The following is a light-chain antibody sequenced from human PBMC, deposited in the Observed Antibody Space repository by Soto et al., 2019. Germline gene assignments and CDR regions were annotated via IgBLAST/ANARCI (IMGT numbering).Light chain of an antibody. V-gene: IGLV2-14*01. CDR3: SSYTSSSTLDV. Sequence: QSVLTQPASVSGSPGQSITVSCTGSRSDVGGYNYVSWYQQHPGKAPKLLIYGVDNRPSGISNRFSGSKSGHTASLTISGLQAEDEADYYCSSYTSSSTLDVFGTGTKLTVL. J-gene: IGLJ1*01. CDR1: RSDVGGYNY. CDR2: GVD.